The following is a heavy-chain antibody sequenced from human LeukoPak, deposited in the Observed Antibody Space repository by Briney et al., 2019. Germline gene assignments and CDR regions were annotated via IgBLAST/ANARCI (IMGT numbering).Heavy chain of an antibody. CDR1: GFTFSAYG. D-gene: IGHD2-15*01. CDR2: DSVYGGGP. CDR3: AKEDVGAAPHI. J-gene: IGHJ4*02. Sequence: GGSLRHSCAASGFTFSAYGMSWIRQVPGKGLEWVSADSVYGGGPYYADSVNRRFTMSRDNSENTVYLQMDSLRAEDTALYYCAKEDVGAAPHIWGKGTLVTVSS. V-gene: IGHV3-23*01.